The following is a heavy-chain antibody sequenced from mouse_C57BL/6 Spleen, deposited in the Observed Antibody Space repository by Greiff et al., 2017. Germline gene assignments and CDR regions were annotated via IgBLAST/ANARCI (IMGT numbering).Heavy chain of an antibody. Sequence: EVQLQQSGAELVRSGASVKLSCTASGFNIKDDYMHWVKQRPEQGLEWIGWIDPENGDTEYASKFQGKATITADTSSNTAYLQLSSLTSEDTAVYYCTTPLGAYWGQGTLVTVSA. J-gene: IGHJ3*01. D-gene: IGHD4-1*01. CDR2: IDPENGDT. CDR1: GFNIKDDY. CDR3: TTPLGAY. V-gene: IGHV14-4*01.